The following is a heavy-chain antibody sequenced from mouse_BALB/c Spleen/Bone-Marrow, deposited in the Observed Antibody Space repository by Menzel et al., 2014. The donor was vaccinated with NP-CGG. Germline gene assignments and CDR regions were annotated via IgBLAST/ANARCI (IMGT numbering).Heavy chain of an antibody. Sequence: EVKVEESGGGLVQPGGSRKLSCAASGFTFSSFGMHWVRQAPEKGLEWVAYISNGSSTIYYADTVKGRFTISRDNPKNTLFLQMTSLRSEDTAMYYCARKGAMITHYYAMDYWGQGTSVTVSS. CDR1: GFTFSSFG. J-gene: IGHJ4*01. CDR3: ARKGAMITHYYAMDY. V-gene: IGHV5-17*02. CDR2: ISNGSSTI. D-gene: IGHD2-4*01.